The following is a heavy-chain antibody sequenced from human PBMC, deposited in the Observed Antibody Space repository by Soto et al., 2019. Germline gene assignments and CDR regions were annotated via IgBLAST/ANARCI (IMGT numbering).Heavy chain of an antibody. V-gene: IGHV1-69*04. J-gene: IGHJ5*02. CDR3: AGDPDSHYNDSHASSYP. Sequence: AVKVSCKASGGTFSTYTITWVRQAPGQGLEWMGRIIPIIGIINYAQKFQGRVTISADKFTGTAYMELTGLRSDDTAVYYCAGDPDSHYNDSHASSYPWGQGTLVTVSS. CDR1: GGTFSTYT. D-gene: IGHD4-4*01. CDR2: IIPIIGII.